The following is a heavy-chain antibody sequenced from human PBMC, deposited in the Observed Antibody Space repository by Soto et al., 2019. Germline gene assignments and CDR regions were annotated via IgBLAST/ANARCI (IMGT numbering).Heavy chain of an antibody. CDR2: IKQDGSEK. D-gene: IGHD6-6*01. CDR1: GLSFSRYW. Sequence: GFLRLSWAAAGLSFSRYWMTWVRQAPGRGLEWVAFIKQDGSEKYSVDSVKGRFTISRDNAKNSLYLQMNRLRAEDTAVYYCARDSASIAARHYYGMDVWGQGTTVTVSS. CDR3: ARDSASIAARHYYGMDV. J-gene: IGHJ6*02. V-gene: IGHV3-7*01.